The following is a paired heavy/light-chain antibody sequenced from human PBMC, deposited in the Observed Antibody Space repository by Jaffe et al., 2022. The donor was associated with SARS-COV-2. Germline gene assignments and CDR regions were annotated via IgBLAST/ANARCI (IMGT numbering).Heavy chain of an antibody. CDR3: ARSEPIVVVPAALGGYYYGMDV. D-gene: IGHD2-2*01. Sequence: QVQLQESGPGLVKPSQTLSLTCTVSGGSISSGGYYWSWIRQHPGKGLEWIGYIYYSGSTYYNPSLKSRVTISVDTSKNQFSLKLSSVTAADTAVYYCARSEPIVVVPAALGGYYYGMDVWGQGTTVTVSS. V-gene: IGHV4-31*03. J-gene: IGHJ6*02. CDR2: IYYSGST. CDR1: GGSISSGGYY.
Light chain of an antibody. V-gene: IGKV2-28*01. Sequence: DIVMTQSPLSLPVTPGEPASISCRSSQSLLHSNGYNYLDWYLQKPGQSPQLLIYLGSNRASGVPDRFSGSGSGTDFTLKISRVEAEDVGVYYCMQALQKATFGGGTKVEIK. CDR3: MQALQKAT. J-gene: IGKJ4*01. CDR1: QSLLHSNGYNY. CDR2: LGS.